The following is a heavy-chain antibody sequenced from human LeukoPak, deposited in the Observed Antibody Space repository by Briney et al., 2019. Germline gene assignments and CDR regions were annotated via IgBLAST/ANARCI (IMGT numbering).Heavy chain of an antibody. Sequence: ASVKVSCKASGYTFTSYGISWVRQAPGQGLEWMGWVSAYNGNTNYIQKLQGRVTMTTDTSTSTAYMELRSLRSDDTAVYYCVRDVDSSGYYYGSEYFQHWGQGTLVTVSS. J-gene: IGHJ1*01. V-gene: IGHV1-18*01. D-gene: IGHD3-22*01. CDR2: VSAYNGNT. CDR1: GYTFTSYG. CDR3: VRDVDSSGYYYGSEYFQH.